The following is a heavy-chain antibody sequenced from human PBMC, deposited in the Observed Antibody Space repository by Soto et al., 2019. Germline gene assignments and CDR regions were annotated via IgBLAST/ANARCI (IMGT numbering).Heavy chain of an antibody. Sequence: QVRLVQSGAEVKKPGSSVKVSCKASGGTFSNYAITWLRLAPGQGLEWLGGIIPVFGTVTYAQKFQGRGTITADESTSTAYIELNRLRSEDTAVYYCARDNPYTNSFGNCCDPWCQGNLVIVS. CDR3: ARDNPYTNSFGNCCDP. V-gene: IGHV1-69*01. J-gene: IGHJ5*02. CDR1: GGTFSNYA. CDR2: IIPVFGTV. D-gene: IGHD6-13*01.